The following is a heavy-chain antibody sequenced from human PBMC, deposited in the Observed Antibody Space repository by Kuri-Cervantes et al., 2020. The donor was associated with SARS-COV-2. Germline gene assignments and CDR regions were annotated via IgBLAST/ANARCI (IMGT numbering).Heavy chain of an antibody. CDR3: ARKSIAARPSPYYYYYMDV. CDR1: GYTFTGYY. D-gene: IGHD6-6*01. J-gene: IGHJ6*03. V-gene: IGHV1-2*02. Sequence: ASVKVSCKASGYTFTGYYIHWVRQAPGQGLEWMGWINPNSGGTNYAQKFQGRVTMTWDTSISAAYMEPSRLRSDDTAVYYCARKSIAARPSPYYYYYMDVWGKGTTVTVSS. CDR2: INPNSGGT.